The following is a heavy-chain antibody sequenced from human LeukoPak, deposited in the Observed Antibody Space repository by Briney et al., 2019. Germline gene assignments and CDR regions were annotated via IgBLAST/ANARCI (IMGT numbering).Heavy chain of an antibody. V-gene: IGHV1-18*01. D-gene: IGHD3-22*01. CDR3: ARGAVPMIVVVIEFDY. CDR2: ISAYNGNT. J-gene: IGHJ4*02. Sequence: ASVKVSCKASGYTFTSYGISWVRQAPGQGLEWMGWISAYNGNTNYAQKLQGRVTMTTHTSTSTAYMELRSLRSDDTAVYYCARGAVPMIVVVIEFDYWGQGTLVTVSS. CDR1: GYTFTSYG.